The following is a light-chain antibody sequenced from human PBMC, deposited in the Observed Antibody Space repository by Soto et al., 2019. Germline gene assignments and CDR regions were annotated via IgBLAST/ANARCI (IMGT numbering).Light chain of an antibody. CDR1: SSDVGSYHL. CDR3: CTYAGNNVIL. V-gene: IGLV2-23*02. CDR2: AVT. Sequence: QSALTQPASVSGSPGQSITISCTGTSSDVGSYHLVSWYQQHPGKAPKLMIYAVTERPSGISNRFSGSKSGSTASLTISGLRAEDEADYYCCTYAGNNVILFGGGTQLTVL. J-gene: IGLJ3*02.